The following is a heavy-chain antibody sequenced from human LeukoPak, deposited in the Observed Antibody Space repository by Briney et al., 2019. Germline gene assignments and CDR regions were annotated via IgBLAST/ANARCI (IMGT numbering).Heavy chain of an antibody. D-gene: IGHD3-10*01. CDR2: INHSGST. V-gene: IGHV4-34*01. J-gene: IGHJ5*02. CDR3: ARGPRNRIWFGELLSRNWFDP. Sequence: SETLSLTCAVYGGSFSGYYWSWIRQPPGKGLEWIGEINHSGSTNYNPSLKSRVTISVDTSKNQFSLKLSSVTTADTAVYCCARGPRNRIWFGELLSRNWFDPWGQGTLVTVSS. CDR1: GGSFSGYY.